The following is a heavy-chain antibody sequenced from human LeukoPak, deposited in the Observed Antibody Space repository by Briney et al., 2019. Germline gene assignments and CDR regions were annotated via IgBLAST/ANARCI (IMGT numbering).Heavy chain of an antibody. CDR2: IRGKGYGGTT. J-gene: IGHJ5*02. CDR1: GFTFGDSA. V-gene: IGHV3-49*03. D-gene: IGHD2-2*02. Sequence: GRSLRLSCTTSGFTFGDSAMGWFRQTPGKGLEWVGFIRGKGYGGTTEYAASVKGRFTISRDDSKSIGYLQMNSLKTEDTAEYYCSRAPHCSSTSCYILDPWGQGTLVTVSS. CDR3: SRAPHCSSTSCYILDP.